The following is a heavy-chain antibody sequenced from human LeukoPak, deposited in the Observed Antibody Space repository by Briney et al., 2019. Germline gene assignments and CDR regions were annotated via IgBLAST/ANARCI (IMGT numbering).Heavy chain of an antibody. Sequence: GESLKISCKGSGYSFTSYWIGWVRQMPGKGLEWMGNISRGDSDSRYSPSFQGQVTISADTSISTAYLQWSSLKASDTAMYYCATSITVAGNNWDVFDIWGQGTMVTVSS. D-gene: IGHD6-19*01. CDR2: ISRGDSDS. V-gene: IGHV5-51*01. CDR3: ATSITVAGNNWDVFDI. J-gene: IGHJ3*02. CDR1: GYSFTSYW.